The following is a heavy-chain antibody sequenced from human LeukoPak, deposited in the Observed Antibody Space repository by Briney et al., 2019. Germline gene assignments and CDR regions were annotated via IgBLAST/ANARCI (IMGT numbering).Heavy chain of an antibody. CDR2: ISGSGGST. J-gene: IGHJ4*02. V-gene: IGHV3-23*01. CDR3: AKDFSRYYGSGSPFDY. Sequence: PGGSLRLSCAASGFTFSSYAMSWVRQAPGKGLEWVSAISGSGGSTYYADSVKGRFTVSRDNSKYMLYLHMTSLRVEDTAVYYCAKDFSRYYGSGSPFDYWGQGTLVTVSS. D-gene: IGHD3-10*01. CDR1: GFTFSSYA.